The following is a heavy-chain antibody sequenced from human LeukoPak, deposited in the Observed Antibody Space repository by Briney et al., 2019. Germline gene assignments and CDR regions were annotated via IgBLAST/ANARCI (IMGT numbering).Heavy chain of an antibody. V-gene: IGHV3-23*01. D-gene: IGHD5/OR15-5a*01. J-gene: IGHJ4*02. CDR2: ISYNGGAT. Sequence: GGSLRLSCAASGFIFSSYAMSWVRQAPGKGLEWVSTISYNGGATYYADSVQGRFTISRDNSKNTMCLQMNSLRADDTAVYYCALGMSKIGHWGQGTLVTVSS. CDR3: ALGMSKIGH. CDR1: GFIFSSYA.